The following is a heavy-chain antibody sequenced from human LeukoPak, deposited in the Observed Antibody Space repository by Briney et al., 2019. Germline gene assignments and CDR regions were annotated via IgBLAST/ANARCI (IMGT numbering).Heavy chain of an antibody. Sequence: SETLSLTCTVSGGSISSYYWSWIRQPPGKGLEWIGYIYYSGSTNYNPSLKSQVTISVDTSKNQFSLKLSSVTAADTAVYYCASCYDSSGYDAFDIWGQGTMVTVSS. D-gene: IGHD3-22*01. J-gene: IGHJ3*02. CDR3: ASCYDSSGYDAFDI. CDR1: GGSISSYY. V-gene: IGHV4-59*08. CDR2: IYYSGST.